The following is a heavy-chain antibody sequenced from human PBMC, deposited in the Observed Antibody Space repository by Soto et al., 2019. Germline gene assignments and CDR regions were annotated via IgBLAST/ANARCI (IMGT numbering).Heavy chain of an antibody. CDR2: IIPIFGTA. V-gene: IGHV1-69*13. D-gene: IGHD3-10*01. CDR1: GGTFSTYA. CDR3: ARGLGGARTYFDY. J-gene: IGHJ4*02. Sequence: SVKVSCKASGGTFSTYAISWVRQAPGQGLEWMGGIIPIFGTANYAQKFQGRVTITADESTSTAYTELSSLRSEDTAVYYCARGLGGARTYFDYWGQGTLVTVSS.